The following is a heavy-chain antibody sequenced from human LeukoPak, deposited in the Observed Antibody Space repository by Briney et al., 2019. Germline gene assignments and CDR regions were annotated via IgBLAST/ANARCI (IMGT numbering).Heavy chain of an antibody. CDR2: ISAYNGNT. Sequence: GASVKVSCKASGYTFTSYGISWVRQAPGQGLEWMGWISAYNGNTNYAQKLQGRVTMTTDTSTSTAYMELRRLRSDDTAVYYCARGLASSGYYGRSYWGQGTLVTVSS. V-gene: IGHV1-18*01. D-gene: IGHD3-22*01. J-gene: IGHJ4*02. CDR1: GYTFTSYG. CDR3: ARGLASSGYYGRSY.